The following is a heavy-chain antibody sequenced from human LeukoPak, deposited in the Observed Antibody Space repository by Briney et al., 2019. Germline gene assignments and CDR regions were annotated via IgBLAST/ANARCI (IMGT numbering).Heavy chain of an antibody. J-gene: IGHJ4*02. V-gene: IGHV3-23*01. CDR3: AREDRGYDYDF. CDR1: GFTFSSSA. CDR2: ISASGSSA. D-gene: IGHD5-12*01. Sequence: GGSLRLSCAASGFTFSSSAMSWVRQAPGKGLEWVSAISASGSSAYYADSVKGRFTVSRDNSKNTLYLQMNCLRAEDTAEYYCAREDRGYDYDFWGQGTLVTVSS.